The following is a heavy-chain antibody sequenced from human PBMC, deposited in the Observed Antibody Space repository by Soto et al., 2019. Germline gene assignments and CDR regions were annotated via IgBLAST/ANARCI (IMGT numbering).Heavy chain of an antibody. V-gene: IGHV3-23*01. CDR3: AKESTPHVGYCFNRVCYNDY. CDR1: GFIFNNYA. Sequence: EVHLLESGGGLVQPGGSLRLSCAASGFIFNNYAMSWVRQTPGKGLEWVSVISASGDSTYNADSVKGRFTISRDNSRNTLYLQMNSLRAEDTAVYYCAKESTPHVGYCFNRVCYNDYWGQGTLVTVSS. CDR2: ISASGDST. D-gene: IGHD2-8*01. J-gene: IGHJ4*02.